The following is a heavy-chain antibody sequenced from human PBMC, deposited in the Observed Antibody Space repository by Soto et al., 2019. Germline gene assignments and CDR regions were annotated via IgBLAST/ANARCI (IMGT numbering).Heavy chain of an antibody. CDR3: ARADCSRNSCYRWGSYYYGMDV. V-gene: IGHV1-69*06. D-gene: IGHD2-2*02. CDR2: IIPILGTA. CDR1: GGTFSSYA. Sequence: QVQLVQSGAEVKKPGSSVKVSCKASGGTFSSYAISWVRQAPGHGLEWMGGIIPILGTANYAQKFQGRVTITADKSTSTGDMELSSLRSEDTAVYYCARADCSRNSCYRWGSYYYGMDVWGQGATVTASS. J-gene: IGHJ6*01.